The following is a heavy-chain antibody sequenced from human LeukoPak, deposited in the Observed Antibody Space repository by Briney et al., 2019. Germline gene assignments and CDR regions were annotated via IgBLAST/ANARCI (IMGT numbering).Heavy chain of an antibody. J-gene: IGHJ4*02. Sequence: GGSLRLSCAASGFTFSSYAMSWVRQAPGKGLEWVSAISGSGGSTYYADSVKGRFTISRDNSKNTLYLQMNSLRAEDTAVYYCARGALYHVLLWFGTRGEVFDYWGQGTLVTVSS. CDR1: GFTFSSYA. D-gene: IGHD3-10*01. V-gene: IGHV3-23*01. CDR3: ARGALYHVLLWFGTRGEVFDY. CDR2: ISGSGGST.